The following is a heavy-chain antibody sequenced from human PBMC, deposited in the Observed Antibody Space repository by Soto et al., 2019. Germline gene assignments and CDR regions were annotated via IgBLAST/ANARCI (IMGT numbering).Heavy chain of an antibody. D-gene: IGHD6-13*01. CDR3: ARGSSWYYFDY. V-gene: IGHV4-61*08. CDR2: MYYSGST. Sequence: LSLTCTVSGGSISISGYYWNWIRQPPGKGLEWIGYMYYSGSTNYNPSLKSRVTMSVDTSKNQFSLKLRSLTAADTAVYYCARGSSWYYFDYWGQGTLVTVSS. J-gene: IGHJ4*02. CDR1: GGSISISGYY.